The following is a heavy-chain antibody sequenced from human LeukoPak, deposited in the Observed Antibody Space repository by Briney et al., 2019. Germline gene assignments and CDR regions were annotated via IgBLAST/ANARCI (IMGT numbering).Heavy chain of an antibody. V-gene: IGHV3-30-3*01. Sequence: GGSLGLSCAASGFTFSSYAMHWVRQAPGKGLEWVAVISYDGSNKYYADSVKGRFTISRDNSKNTLYLQMNSLRAEDTAVYYCARAAWDYYDSSGYYYDYWGQGTLVTVSS. D-gene: IGHD3-22*01. J-gene: IGHJ4*02. CDR3: ARAAWDYYDSSGYYYDY. CDR2: ISYDGSNK. CDR1: GFTFSSYA.